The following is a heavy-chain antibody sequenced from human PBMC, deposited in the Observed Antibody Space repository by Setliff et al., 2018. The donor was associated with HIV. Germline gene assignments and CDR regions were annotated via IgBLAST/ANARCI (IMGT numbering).Heavy chain of an antibody. Sequence: ASVKVSCKASGYSFINYGISWVRQAPGQEPEWMGWISAYTGHTDYAPRLLGRVTMTTDTSTSTAYMEPRSLTSDDTAVYYCARARLQGIVTAVGPRDNCLDPWGQGTRVTVSS. CDR3: ARARLQGIVTAVGPRDNCLDP. CDR1: GYSFINYG. J-gene: IGHJ5*02. V-gene: IGHV1-18*01. CDR2: ISAYTGHT. D-gene: IGHD1-26*01.